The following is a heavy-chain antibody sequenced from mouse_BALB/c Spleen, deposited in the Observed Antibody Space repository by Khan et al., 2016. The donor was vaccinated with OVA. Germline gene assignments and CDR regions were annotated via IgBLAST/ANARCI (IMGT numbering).Heavy chain of an antibody. J-gene: IGHJ3*01. CDR3: GRVGCHYRFAY. CDR1: GYTFTDFA. Sequence: VQLQQSGAELVRPGVSVKISCKGSGYTFTDFAMHWVKQSHAKSLEWIGVISTYYGDANYNQNFKGKATMTVDQSSSTAYMEIARLTSEDSAIYYCGRVGCHYRFAYWGQGTLVTVSA. D-gene: IGHD1-1*01. CDR2: ISTYYGDA. V-gene: IGHV1S137*01.